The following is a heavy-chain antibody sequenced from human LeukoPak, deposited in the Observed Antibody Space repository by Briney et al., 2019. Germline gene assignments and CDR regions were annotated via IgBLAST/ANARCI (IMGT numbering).Heavy chain of an antibody. CDR3: AVGEERWSGDY. Sequence: GGSLRLSCAASGFTFSSYGMHWVRQAPGKGLEWVAVISYDGSNKYYADSVKGRFTISRDNSKNTLYLQMNSLRAEDTAVYYCAVGEERWSGDYWGQGTLVTVSS. J-gene: IGHJ4*02. D-gene: IGHD3-10*01. V-gene: IGHV3-30*03. CDR1: GFTFSSYG. CDR2: ISYDGSNK.